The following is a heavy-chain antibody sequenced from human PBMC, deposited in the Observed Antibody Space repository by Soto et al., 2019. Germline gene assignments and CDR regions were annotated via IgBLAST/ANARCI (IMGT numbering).Heavy chain of an antibody. D-gene: IGHD6-13*01. CDR1: GGSISDNE. CDR3: ARHVWIAAAYWFDT. V-gene: IGHV4-59*08. J-gene: IGHJ5*02. CDR2: IYYSGST. Sequence: CLTDNVCGGSISDNEWSWIRQPPGKGLEWIGYIYYSGSTNYNPSLKSRVTISVDTSKNQFSLKLSSVTAADTAVYYCARHVWIAAAYWFDTWGQGTLVTVSS.